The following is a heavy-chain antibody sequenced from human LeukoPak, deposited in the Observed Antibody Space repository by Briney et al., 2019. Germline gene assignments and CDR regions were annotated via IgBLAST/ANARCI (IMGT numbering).Heavy chain of an antibody. D-gene: IGHD1-26*01. J-gene: IGHJ4*02. V-gene: IGHV3-48*04. Sequence: PGGSLRLSCAASGFTFRSYGMSWVRQAPGKGLEWVSYISSSGSTIYYADSVKGRFTISRDNAKNSLYLQMNSLRAEDTAVYYCAGASESRGSYFGTLDYWGQGTLVTVSS. CDR1: GFTFRSYG. CDR3: AGASESRGSYFGTLDY. CDR2: ISSSGSTI.